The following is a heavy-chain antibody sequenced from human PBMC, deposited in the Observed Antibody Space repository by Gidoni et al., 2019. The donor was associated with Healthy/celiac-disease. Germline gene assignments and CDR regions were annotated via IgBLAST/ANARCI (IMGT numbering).Heavy chain of an antibody. CDR3: AREYTAMVTHGMDV. Sequence: QVQLVESGGGVVQPGRSLRLSWSASGFTFSSSGMHWVRQAPGKGLEWVAVIWYDGSNKYYADSVKGRFTISRDNSKNTLYLQMNSLRAEDTAVYYCAREYTAMVTHGMDVWGQGTTVTVSS. CDR2: IWYDGSNK. J-gene: IGHJ6*02. CDR1: GFTFSSSG. V-gene: IGHV3-33*01. D-gene: IGHD5-18*01.